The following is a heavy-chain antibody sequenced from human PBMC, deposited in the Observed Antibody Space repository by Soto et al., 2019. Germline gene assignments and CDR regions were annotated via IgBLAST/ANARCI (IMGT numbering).Heavy chain of an antibody. J-gene: IGHJ6*02. Sequence: PGGSLRLSCAASGFTFSSYGMHWVRQSPGKGLEWVAVIWYDGSNKYYADSVKGRFTISRDNSKNTLYLQMNSLRAEDTAVYYCEREKQLAYSYYGMDVWGQGTTVTVSS. D-gene: IGHD6-6*01. CDR1: GFTFSSYG. CDR2: IWYDGSNK. V-gene: IGHV3-33*01. CDR3: EREKQLAYSYYGMDV.